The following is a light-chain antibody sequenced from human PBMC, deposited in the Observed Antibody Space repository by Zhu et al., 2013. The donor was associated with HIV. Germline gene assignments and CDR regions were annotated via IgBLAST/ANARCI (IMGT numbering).Light chain of an antibody. CDR2: EAS. Sequence: QSALTQPASVSGSPGQSITISCTGTSSDVGSYNLVSWYQQHPGKAPKVMIYEASERPSGVSNRFSGSKSGNTASLRISGLQAEDEADYYCCSFASSNIFVFGAGTKVTVL. J-gene: IGLJ1*01. V-gene: IGLV2-23*01. CDR3: CSFASSNIFV. CDR1: SSDVGSYNL.